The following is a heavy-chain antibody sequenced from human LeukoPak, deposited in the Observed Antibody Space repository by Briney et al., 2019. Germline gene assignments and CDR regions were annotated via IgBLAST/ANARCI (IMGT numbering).Heavy chain of an antibody. J-gene: IGHJ4*02. Sequence: ASVKVSCKVSGYTLTELSMHWVRQAPGKGLEWMGGFDPEDGETIYAQKFQGRVTMTEDTSTDTAYMELSSLRSEDTAVYYCATDLLAAAALFAFDYWGQGTLVTVSS. V-gene: IGHV1-24*01. CDR3: ATDLLAAAALFAFDY. CDR2: FDPEDGET. D-gene: IGHD6-13*01. CDR1: GYTLTELS.